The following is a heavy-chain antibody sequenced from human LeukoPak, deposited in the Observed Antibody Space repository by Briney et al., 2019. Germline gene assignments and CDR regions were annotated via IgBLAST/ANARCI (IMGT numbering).Heavy chain of an antibody. Sequence: AASVKVSCKASGYTFTSYDVNWVRQATGQGLEWMGWMNPYSANTDYAQKLQGRVTMTTDTSTSTAYMELRSLRSDDTAVYYCARDGFRNYYDSSGYYFPIGFDPWGQGTLVTVSS. J-gene: IGHJ5*02. D-gene: IGHD3-22*01. CDR2: MNPYSANT. V-gene: IGHV1-18*01. CDR3: ARDGFRNYYDSSGYYFPIGFDP. CDR1: GYTFTSYD.